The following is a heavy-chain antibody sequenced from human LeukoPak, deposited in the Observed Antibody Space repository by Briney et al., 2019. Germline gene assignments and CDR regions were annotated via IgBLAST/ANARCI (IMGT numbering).Heavy chain of an antibody. D-gene: IGHD6-6*01. CDR3: ARSRFSIAARLMEPGARWFDP. CDR2: IIPIFGTA. J-gene: IGHJ5*02. V-gene: IGHV1-69*13. CDR1: GGTFSSYA. Sequence: SVKVSCKASGGTFSSYAISWVRQAPGQGLEWMGGIIPIFGTANYAQKFQGRVTNTADESTSTAYMELSSLRSEDTAVYYCARSRFSIAARLMEPGARWFDPWGQGTLVTVSS.